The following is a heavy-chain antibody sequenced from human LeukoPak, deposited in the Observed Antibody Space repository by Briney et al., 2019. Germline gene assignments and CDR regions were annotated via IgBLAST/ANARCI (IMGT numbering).Heavy chain of an antibody. V-gene: IGHV4-39*07. Sequence: SETLSLTCTVSGGSISSSSYYWGWIRQPPGKGLEWIGSIYYSGSTYYNPSLKSRVTISVDTSKNQFSLKLSSVTAADTAVYYCAKGYSSPAPYYYYYMDVWGKGTTVTVSS. D-gene: IGHD6-13*01. J-gene: IGHJ6*03. CDR3: AKGYSSPAPYYYYYMDV. CDR1: GGSISSSSYY. CDR2: IYYSGST.